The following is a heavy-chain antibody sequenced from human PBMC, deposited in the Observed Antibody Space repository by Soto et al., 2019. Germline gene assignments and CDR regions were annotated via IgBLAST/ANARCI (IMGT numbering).Heavy chain of an antibody. J-gene: IGHJ4*02. CDR2: IYYSGST. CDR1: GGSISSYY. CDR3: ARHMVRGVSFDY. Sequence: PSETLSLTCTVSGGSISSYYWSWIRQPPGKGLEWIGYIYYSGSTNYNPSLKSRVTISVDTSKNQFSLKLSSVTAADTAVYYCARHMVRGVSFDYWGQGTLVTVSS. D-gene: IGHD3-10*01. V-gene: IGHV4-59*08.